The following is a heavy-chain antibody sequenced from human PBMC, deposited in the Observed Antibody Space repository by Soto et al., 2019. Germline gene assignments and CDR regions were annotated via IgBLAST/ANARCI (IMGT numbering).Heavy chain of an antibody. CDR3: AKDQGYYGSGSPYYYGMDV. Sequence: GGSLRLSCAASGFTFSSYGMHWVRQAPGKGLDWVAVISYDGSNKYYADSVKGRFTISRDNSKNTLYLQMNSLRAEDTAVYYCAKDQGYYGSGSPYYYGMDVWGQGTTVTVSS. D-gene: IGHD3-10*01. J-gene: IGHJ6*02. CDR2: ISYDGSNK. V-gene: IGHV3-30*18. CDR1: GFTFSSYG.